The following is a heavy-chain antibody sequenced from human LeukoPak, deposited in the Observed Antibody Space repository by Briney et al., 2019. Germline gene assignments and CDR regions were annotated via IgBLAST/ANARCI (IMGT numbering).Heavy chain of an antibody. V-gene: IGHV1-2*06. CDR3: ARADTAMVRPDY. J-gene: IGHJ4*02. CDR1: GYTFTGYY. Sequence: ASVKVSCKASGYTFTGYYMHWVRQAPGQGLEWMGRINPNSGGTNYAQKFQGRVTMTRDTSISTAYMELSRLRSGDTAVYYCARADTAMVRPDYWGQGTLVTVSS. CDR2: INPNSGGT. D-gene: IGHD5-18*01.